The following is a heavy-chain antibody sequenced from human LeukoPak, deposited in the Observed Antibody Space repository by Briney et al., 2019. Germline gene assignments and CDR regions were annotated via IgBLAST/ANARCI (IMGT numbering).Heavy chain of an antibody. V-gene: IGHV3-74*01. CDR2: INTDGSST. CDR1: GFTFSSYW. Sequence: PGGSLRLSCAASGFTFSSYWMHWVRQAPGKGLVWVSRINTDGSSTSYADSVKGRFTISRDNAKNTLYLQMNSLRAEDTAVYYRARGGITIFGVVTLNWFDPWGQGTLVTVSS. J-gene: IGHJ5*02. D-gene: IGHD3-3*01. CDR3: ARGGITIFGVVTLNWFDP.